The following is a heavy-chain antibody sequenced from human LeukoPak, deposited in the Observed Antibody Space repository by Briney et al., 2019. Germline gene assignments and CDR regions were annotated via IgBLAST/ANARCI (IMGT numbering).Heavy chain of an antibody. J-gene: IGHJ5*02. V-gene: IGHV3-11*04. D-gene: IGHD2-8*01. CDR3: AQDVPIERVPGVGPGS. CDR2: ISSSGSTI. Sequence: AGGSLRLSCAASGFTFSDYYMSWIRQAPGKGLEWVSYISSSGSTIYYADSVKGRFTISRDNSKNTVYLQMSSLRTEDTAVYFCAQDVPIERVPGVGPGSWGQGTLVTVSS. CDR1: GFTFSDYY.